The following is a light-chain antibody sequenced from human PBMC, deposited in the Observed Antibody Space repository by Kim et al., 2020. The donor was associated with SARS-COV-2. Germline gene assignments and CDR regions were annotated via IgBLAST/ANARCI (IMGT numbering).Light chain of an antibody. CDR3: QQSYTTPRT. V-gene: IGKV1-39*01. CDR1: ENINTY. CDR2: AGT. Sequence: DIQMTQSPSSLTASVGDRVTITCRASENINTYIHWYQQKPGKAPNLLIFAGTGLQSGVPSRFSGSGSGTDFNLTITSLQPGDFTTYYCQQSYTTPRTFGQGTKVDIK. J-gene: IGKJ1*01.